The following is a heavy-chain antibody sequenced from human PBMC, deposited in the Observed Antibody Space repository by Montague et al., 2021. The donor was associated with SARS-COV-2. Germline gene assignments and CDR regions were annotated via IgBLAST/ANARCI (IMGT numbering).Heavy chain of an antibody. V-gene: IGHV4-59*01. CDR3: AMLYGGGGGRGY. CDR2: IGST. J-gene: IGHJ4*02. Sequence: SETLSLTCTVSGGSIDGNHWTWVRQSPGKGLEWIGQIGSTNYNPSLESRISTSVDTSKSQISLNLASVNAADSAIDYCAMLYGGGGGRGYWGQGTLVTVSS. CDR1: GGSIDGNH. D-gene: IGHD4-23*01.